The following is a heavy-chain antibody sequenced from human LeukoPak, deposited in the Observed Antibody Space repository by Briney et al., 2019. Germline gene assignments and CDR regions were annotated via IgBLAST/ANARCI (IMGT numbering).Heavy chain of an antibody. CDR3: AKEGAIVVVPAAV. CDR1: GGTFSSYA. Sequence: GASVKVSCKASGGTFSSYAISWVRQAPGQGLEWMGGIIPIFGTANYAQKFQGRVTITADESTSTAYMELSSLRSEDTAVYYCAKEGAIVVVPAAVWGQGTMVTVSS. V-gene: IGHV1-69*13. D-gene: IGHD2-2*01. CDR2: IIPIFGTA. J-gene: IGHJ3*01.